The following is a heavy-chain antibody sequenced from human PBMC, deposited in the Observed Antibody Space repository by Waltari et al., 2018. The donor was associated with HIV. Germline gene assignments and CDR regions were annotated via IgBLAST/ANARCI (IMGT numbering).Heavy chain of an antibody. D-gene: IGHD3-22*01. J-gene: IGHJ6*02. Sequence: EEHLVESGGDLVKLWRSIRFPFHVSVFPFSAYAINWFRQAPGXXXXXEGSVRWKTEGGKKEYAESVKCRFTMSREEAKSHAFRQRKRRKTEDSCVDYSAREDDSRGYCLFGLDVWGQGTTVTVSS. CDR1: VFPFSAYA. V-gene: IGHV3-49*05. CDR2: VRWKTEGGKK. CDR3: AREDDSRGYCLFGLDV.